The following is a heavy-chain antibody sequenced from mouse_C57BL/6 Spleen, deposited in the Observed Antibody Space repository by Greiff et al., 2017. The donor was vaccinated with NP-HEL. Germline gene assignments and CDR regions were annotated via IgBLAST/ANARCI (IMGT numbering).Heavy chain of an antibody. CDR3: ARNYDYDGGYFDV. CDR2: IYPGDGDT. V-gene: IGHV1-82*01. J-gene: IGHJ1*03. Sequence: VMLVESGPELVKPGASVKISCKASGYAFSSSWMNWVKQRPGKGLEWIGRIYPGDGDTNYNGKFKGKATLTADKSSSTAYMQLSSLTSEDSAVYFCARNYDYDGGYFDVWGTGTTVTVSS. D-gene: IGHD2-4*01. CDR1: GYAFSSSW.